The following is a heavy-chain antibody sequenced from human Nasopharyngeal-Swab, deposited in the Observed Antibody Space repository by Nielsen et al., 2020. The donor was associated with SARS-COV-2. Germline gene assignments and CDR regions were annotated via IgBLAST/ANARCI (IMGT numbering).Heavy chain of an antibody. CDR3: ARMDFIASRDY. CDR2: ISYDGSDK. Sequence: RGSLRLSCAASGFTFSNYGIHWVRQAPGKGLEWVSVISYDGSDKYYRDSVKGRFTISRDNSKNMVNLQLNSLRAEDTAVYYCARMDFIASRDYWGQGTLVTVSS. D-gene: IGHD6-13*01. CDR1: GFTFSNYG. J-gene: IGHJ4*02. V-gene: IGHV3-30*03.